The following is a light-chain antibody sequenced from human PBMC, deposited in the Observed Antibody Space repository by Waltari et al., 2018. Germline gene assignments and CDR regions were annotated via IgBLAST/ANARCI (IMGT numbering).Light chain of an antibody. CDR3: SSYTSTWV. CDR1: SSDFAVFNF. Sequence: QSPLTQSASVSGSPGQSITISCTGTSSDFAVFNFVSWYQQHPGKAPQLIIYDVSKRPSGVSNRFSGSKSGNTASLTISGLQAEDEADYYCSSYTSTWVFGGGTKLTVL. J-gene: IGLJ3*02. CDR2: DVS. V-gene: IGLV2-14*01.